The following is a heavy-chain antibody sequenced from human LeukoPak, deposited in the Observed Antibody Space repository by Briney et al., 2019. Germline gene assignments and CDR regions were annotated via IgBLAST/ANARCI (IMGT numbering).Heavy chain of an antibody. CDR2: ISTDGYTT. Sequence: PGGSLRLSCAASGLAFSAYKMHWVRQAPRKGLVWLSRISTDGYTTDYADFVQGRFTASRDNTKNTWSLEMNSLRAEDTAVYYCVVGGSPGYWGQGTLVTVSS. D-gene: IGHD2-15*01. CDR3: VVGGSPGY. CDR1: GLAFSAYK. V-gene: IGHV3-74*01. J-gene: IGHJ4*02.